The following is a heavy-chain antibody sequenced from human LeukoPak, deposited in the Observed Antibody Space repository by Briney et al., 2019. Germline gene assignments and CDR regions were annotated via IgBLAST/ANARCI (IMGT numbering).Heavy chain of an antibody. CDR3: ARHFSEDGYNAAPFQH. V-gene: IGHV4-39*01. D-gene: IGHD5-24*01. CDR2: GCNTRTT. Sequence: PSETLSLTCTVSGVVSISSINYYWSWIRQPPGKGLEWIGSGCNTRTTYFNPSLRSRVTISLDTAKNQLSLKLPSVTAADTALYYCARHFSEDGYNAAPFQHWGQGILVTVS. J-gene: IGHJ1*01. CDR1: GVVSISSINYY.